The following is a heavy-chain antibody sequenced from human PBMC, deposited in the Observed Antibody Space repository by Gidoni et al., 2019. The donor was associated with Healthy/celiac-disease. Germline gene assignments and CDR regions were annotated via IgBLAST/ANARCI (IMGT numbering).Heavy chain of an antibody. CDR2: ISSSGSTI. CDR3: ARGYCSSTSCYTGGWFDP. Sequence: QVQLVESGGGLVKPGGSLRLSCAASGFPFGDYYMSWIRQAPGKGLEWVSYISSSGSTIYYADSVKGRFTISRDNAKNSLYLQMNSLRAEDTAVYYCARGYCSSTSCYTGGWFDPWGQGTLVTVSS. V-gene: IGHV3-11*01. D-gene: IGHD2-2*02. J-gene: IGHJ5*02. CDR1: GFPFGDYY.